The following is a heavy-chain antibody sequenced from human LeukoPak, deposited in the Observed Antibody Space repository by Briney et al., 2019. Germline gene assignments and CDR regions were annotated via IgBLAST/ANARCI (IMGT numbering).Heavy chain of an antibody. CDR2: IKQDGGAK. J-gene: IGHJ4*02. Sequence: GGSLRLSCAASGFTFSSFLMTWVRQAPGKGLEWVANIKQDGGAKYYVDSVKGRFTISRDNAKNSVYLQMNSLRAEDTAVYYCARSGQGLAAAGVGYWGQGTLVTVSS. V-gene: IGHV3-7*01. CDR3: ARSGQGLAAAGVGY. D-gene: IGHD6-13*01. CDR1: GFTFSSFL.